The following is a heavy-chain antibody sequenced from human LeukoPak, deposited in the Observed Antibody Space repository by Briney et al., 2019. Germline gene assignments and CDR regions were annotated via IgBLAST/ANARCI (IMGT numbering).Heavy chain of an antibody. CDR3: ARAATTVTNTRYFQH. V-gene: IGHV1-18*01. CDR2: IGTYNGNT. CDR1: GYTFTSYG. Sequence: ASVKVSCKVSGYTFTSYGISWVRQAPGQGLEWMGWIGTYNGNTNYAQKLQGRVTMTTGTSTSTAYMELRSLTSDDTAVYYCARAATTVTNTRYFQHWGQGTLVTVSS. J-gene: IGHJ1*01. D-gene: IGHD4-17*01.